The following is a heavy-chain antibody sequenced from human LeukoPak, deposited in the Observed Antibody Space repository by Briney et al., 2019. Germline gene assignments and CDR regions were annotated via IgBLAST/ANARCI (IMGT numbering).Heavy chain of an antibody. V-gene: IGHV4-59*01. Sequence: SETLSLTCTVSGGSISSYYWSWIRQPPGKGLKWIGYIYYSGSTSYSPSLRSRVTISVDTSKNQFSLKLSSVTAADTAVYYCAELGITMIGGVWGKGTTVTISS. CDR1: GGSISSYY. J-gene: IGHJ6*04. CDR3: AELGITMIGGV. CDR2: IYYSGST. D-gene: IGHD3-10*02.